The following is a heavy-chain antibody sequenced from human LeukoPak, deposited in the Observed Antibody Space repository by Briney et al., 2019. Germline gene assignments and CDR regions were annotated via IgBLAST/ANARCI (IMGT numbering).Heavy chain of an antibody. CDR2: ISYDGSNK. J-gene: IGHJ4*02. CDR1: GFTFSTYT. D-gene: IGHD5-24*01. Sequence: GGSLRLSCAASGFTFSTYTIHWVRQAPGKGLEWVAVISYDGSNKYYADSVKGRFTISRDNSKNTLYLQMNSLRAEDTAVYYCSRRGVDGALDYWGQGTLVTVSS. CDR3: SRRGVDGALDY. V-gene: IGHV3-30*04.